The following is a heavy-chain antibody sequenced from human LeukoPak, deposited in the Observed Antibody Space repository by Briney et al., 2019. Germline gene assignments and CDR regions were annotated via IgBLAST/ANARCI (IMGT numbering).Heavy chain of an antibody. CDR2: IYPGDSDT. CDR3: ASSSSGWYFRYYGMDV. Sequence: GESLKISCKGSGYSFTSYWIGWVRQMPGKGLEWMGIIYPGDSDTRYSPSFQGQVTISADKSISAAYLQWSSLKASDTAMYYCASSSSGWYFRYYGMDVWGQGTTVTVSS. CDR1: GYSFTSYW. V-gene: IGHV5-51*01. J-gene: IGHJ6*02. D-gene: IGHD6-19*01.